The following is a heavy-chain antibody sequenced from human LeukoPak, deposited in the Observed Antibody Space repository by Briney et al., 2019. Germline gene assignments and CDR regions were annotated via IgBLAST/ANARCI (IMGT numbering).Heavy chain of an antibody. J-gene: IGHJ4*02. CDR2: ISGSGGST. CDR3: ANPAVATIFDY. V-gene: IGHV3-23*01. CDR1: GFTFSSYA. D-gene: IGHD5-12*01. Sequence: PGGSLRLSCAASGFTFSSYAMSWVRQAPGKGLEWVSAISGSGGSTYYADSVKGRFTISRDNSKTPRYLQMNSLRAEDTAVYYCANPAVATIFDYWGQGTLVTVSS.